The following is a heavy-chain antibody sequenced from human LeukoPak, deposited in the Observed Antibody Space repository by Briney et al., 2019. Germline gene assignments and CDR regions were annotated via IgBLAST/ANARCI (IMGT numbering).Heavy chain of an antibody. J-gene: IGHJ3*01. Sequence: GGSLRLSCVASGFTFEDYTMLWVRRAPGKGLEWVSLIGGNGGLTFYADSVEGRFTISRDNGRDPVYLQMNSLRTEDTALYYCVKVITGWNTFAFDLWGPGTMVTVS. CDR2: IGGNGGLT. V-gene: IGHV3-43*02. CDR1: GFTFEDYT. CDR3: VKVITGWNTFAFDL. D-gene: IGHD1/OR15-1a*01.